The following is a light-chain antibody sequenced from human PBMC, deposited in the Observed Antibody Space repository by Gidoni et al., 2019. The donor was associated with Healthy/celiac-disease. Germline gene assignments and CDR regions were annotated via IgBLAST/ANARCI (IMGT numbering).Light chain of an antibody. J-gene: IGKJ1*01. CDR2: AAS. CDR1: QNISSY. CDR3: QQSYSTPWT. V-gene: IGKV1-39*01. Sequence: DIQMTQSPSSLSTSVGDRVTITCRASQNISSYLNWYQQKPGKAPKLLIYAASSLQSGVPSRFSGSGSGTDFTLTISSLQPEDFATYYCQQSYSTPWTFXQXTKVEIK.